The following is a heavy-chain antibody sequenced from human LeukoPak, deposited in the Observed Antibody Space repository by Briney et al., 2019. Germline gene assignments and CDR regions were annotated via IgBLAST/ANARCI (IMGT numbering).Heavy chain of an antibody. J-gene: IGHJ5*02. CDR3: ARGGGYSSGYFDP. V-gene: IGHV3-30-3*01. Sequence: GRSLRLSCAASGFTFSSYAMHWVRQAPGKGLEWVAVISYDGSNKYYADSVKGRFTISRDNSKNTLYLQMNSLRAEDTAVYYCARGGGYSSGYFDPWGQGTLVTVSS. D-gene: IGHD5-18*01. CDR1: GFTFSSYA. CDR2: ISYDGSNK.